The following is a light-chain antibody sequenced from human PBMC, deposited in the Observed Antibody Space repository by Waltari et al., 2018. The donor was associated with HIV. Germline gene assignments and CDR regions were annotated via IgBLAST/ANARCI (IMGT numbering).Light chain of an antibody. J-gene: IGLJ3*02. CDR3: LLSYSGVRV. CDR1: TGRVSRLPS. Sequence: QVVVTQEPSLSVSPGGTVTVTCASVTGRVSRLPSTHWIQLKPGQAPRTLIYETEKRHPWTAGRFAGSLIGGRAALMLAGALTDDEADYYCLLSYSGVRVFGGGTRLTV. CDR2: ETE. V-gene: IGLV7-46*01.